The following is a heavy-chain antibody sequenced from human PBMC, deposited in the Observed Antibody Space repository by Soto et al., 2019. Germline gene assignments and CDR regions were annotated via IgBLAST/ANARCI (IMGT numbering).Heavy chain of an antibody. V-gene: IGHV3-30*18. CDR2: ISYDGSNK. J-gene: IGHJ6*02. D-gene: IGHD3-22*01. CDR3: AKALVTDSSGYYYDGGYYGMDV. CDR1: GFTFSSYG. Sequence: PGGSLRLSCAASGFTFSSYGMHWVRQAPGKGLEWVAVISYDGSNKYYADSVKGRFTISRDNSKNTLYLQMNSLRAEDTAVYYCAKALVTDSSGYYYDGGYYGMDVWGQGTTVTVSS.